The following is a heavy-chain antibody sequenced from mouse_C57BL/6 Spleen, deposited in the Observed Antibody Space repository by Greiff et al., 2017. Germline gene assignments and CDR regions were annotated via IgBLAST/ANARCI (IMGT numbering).Heavy chain of an antibody. Sequence: VQLQQSGAELVKPGASVKMSCKASGYTFTSYWITWVKQRPGQGLEWIGDIYPGSGSTNYNEKFKSKATLTVDTSSSTAYMQLSSLTSEDSAVYYCARRGYGSGYYYAMDYWGQGTSVTVSS. CDR2: IYPGSGST. CDR1: GYTFTSYW. V-gene: IGHV1-55*01. CDR3: ARRGYGSGYYYAMDY. J-gene: IGHJ4*01. D-gene: IGHD1-1*01.